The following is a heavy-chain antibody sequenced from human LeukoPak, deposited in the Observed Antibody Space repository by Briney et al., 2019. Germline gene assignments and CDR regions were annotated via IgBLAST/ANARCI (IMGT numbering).Heavy chain of an antibody. CDR3: ARVPPVEPATNYFDY. Sequence: PSETLSLTCTVSGGSIRNYYWGWIRQPPGKGLEWIGHIYYSGSTNYNPSLKSRVTISVDTSKNQFSLRMSSVTAADTALYYCARVPPVEPATNYFDYWGQGTLVTVSS. V-gene: IGHV4-59*01. D-gene: IGHD5-24*01. J-gene: IGHJ4*02. CDR2: IYYSGST. CDR1: GGSIRNYY.